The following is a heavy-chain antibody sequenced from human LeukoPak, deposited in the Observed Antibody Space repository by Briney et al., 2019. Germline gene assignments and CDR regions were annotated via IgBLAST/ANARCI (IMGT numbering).Heavy chain of an antibody. CDR1: GFTFSDYS. Sequence: GGSLRLSCAASGFTFSDYSMNWVRQAPGKGLEWVSSISRRSRHVYYAGSVQGRFTISRDNAENSLYLQMNSLRAGDMAVYFCVRDLMGSGSTTAYLHHWGQGTPVTVSS. D-gene: IGHD1-1*01. J-gene: IGHJ1*01. CDR3: VRDLMGSGSTTAYLHH. V-gene: IGHV3-21*01. CDR2: ISRRSRHV.